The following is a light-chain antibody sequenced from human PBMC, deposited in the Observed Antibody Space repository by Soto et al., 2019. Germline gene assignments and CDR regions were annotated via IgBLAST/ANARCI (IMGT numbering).Light chain of an antibody. CDR2: QDD. J-gene: IGLJ2*01. V-gene: IGLV3-1*01. CDR1: KLGQTY. CDR3: QAWDTTVV. Sequence: SYELTQPPSVSVSLGRTATITCSGDKLGQTYACWYQQKPGQSPVLVIYQDDKRPSWIPERFSGSNSGNTATLTISETQAMDEADYYCQAWDTTVVFGGGTKLTVL.